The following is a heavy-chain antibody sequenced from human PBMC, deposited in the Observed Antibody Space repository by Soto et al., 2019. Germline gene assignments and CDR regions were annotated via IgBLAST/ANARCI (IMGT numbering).Heavy chain of an antibody. D-gene: IGHD1-1*01. CDR3: AKELDRYYYYGMDV. CDR1: GFTFSSYG. Sequence: GWSLRLSCAAAGFTFSSYGMHWVRQAPGKGLEWVAVISYDGSNKYYADSVKGRFTISRDNSKNTLYLQMNSLRAEDTAVYYCAKELDRYYYYGMDVWGQGTTVTVSS. J-gene: IGHJ6*02. V-gene: IGHV3-30*18. CDR2: ISYDGSNK.